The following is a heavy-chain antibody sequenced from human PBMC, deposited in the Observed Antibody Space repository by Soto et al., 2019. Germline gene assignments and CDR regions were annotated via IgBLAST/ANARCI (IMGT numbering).Heavy chain of an antibody. D-gene: IGHD2-21*02. V-gene: IGHV4-39*01. CDR3: ARPWWGDSDAFDI. CDR1: AGCISSTFYY. Sequence: SETLSLPCTVSAGCISSTFYYWVWILQPPGKGLEWIGSIYYSGSTSYNPSHNPSLKSRLTMSVDTSNNQSSLKLSSVTAADTAVYYCARPWWGDSDAFDIWGQGTMVTVSS. CDR2: IYYSGST. J-gene: IGHJ3*02.